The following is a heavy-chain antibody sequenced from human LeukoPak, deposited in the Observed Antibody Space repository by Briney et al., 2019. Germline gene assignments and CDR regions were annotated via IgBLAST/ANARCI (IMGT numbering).Heavy chain of an antibody. J-gene: IGHJ5*02. CDR1: GFTFSSYA. CDR3: ARGQEMATIKGDSYWFDP. Sequence: GGSLRLSCAASGFTFSSYAMHWVRQAPGKGLEWVAVISYDGSNKYYADSVKGRFTISRDNSKNTLYLQMNSLRAEDTAVYYCARGQEMATIKGDSYWFDPWGQGTLVTVSS. D-gene: IGHD5-24*01. CDR2: ISYDGSNK. V-gene: IGHV3-30-3*01.